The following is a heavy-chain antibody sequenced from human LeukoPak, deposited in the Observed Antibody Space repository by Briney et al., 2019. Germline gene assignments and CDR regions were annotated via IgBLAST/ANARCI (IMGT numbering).Heavy chain of an antibody. CDR2: INPNSGGT. J-gene: IGHJ6*03. V-gene: IGHV1-2*02. Sequence: ASVKVSCKASGYTFTSYGISWVRQAPGQGLEWMGWINPNSGGTNYAQKFQGRVTMTRDTSISTAYMELSRLRSDDTAVYYCARGPLYYGSGSYAYYYYYYYMDVWGKGTTVTISS. CDR3: ARGPLYYGSGSYAYYYYYYYMDV. D-gene: IGHD3-10*01. CDR1: GYTFTSYG.